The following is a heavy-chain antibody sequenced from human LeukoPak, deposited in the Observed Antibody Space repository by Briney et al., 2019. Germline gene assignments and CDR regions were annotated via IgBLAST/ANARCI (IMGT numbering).Heavy chain of an antibody. V-gene: IGHV4-34*01. D-gene: IGHD3-9*01. J-gene: IGHJ6*02. Sequence: PSETLSLTCTVSGGSISSYYWSWIRQPPGKGLEWIGEINHSGSTNYNPSLKSRVTISVDTSKNQFSLKLSSVTAADTAVYYCARGRRGILTGYYSYYYGMDVWGQGTTVTVSS. CDR2: INHSGST. CDR1: GGSISSYY. CDR3: ARGRRGILTGYYSYYYGMDV.